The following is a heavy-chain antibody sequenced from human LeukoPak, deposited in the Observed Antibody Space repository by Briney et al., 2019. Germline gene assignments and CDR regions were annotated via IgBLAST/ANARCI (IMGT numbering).Heavy chain of an antibody. CDR1: GFTFSSYG. CDR2: IWDDGGTK. J-gene: IGHJ5*01. CDR3: AREGLTGSTNWFDS. V-gene: IGHV3-33*01. D-gene: IGHD1-7*01. Sequence: PGGSLRLSCVVSGFTFSSYGMHWVRQAPGKGLEWVAVIWDDGGTKYYSDSVKGRFTISRDNSKSTLYLEMNSLGVEDTAVYYCAREGLTGSTNWFDSWGQGTLATVSS.